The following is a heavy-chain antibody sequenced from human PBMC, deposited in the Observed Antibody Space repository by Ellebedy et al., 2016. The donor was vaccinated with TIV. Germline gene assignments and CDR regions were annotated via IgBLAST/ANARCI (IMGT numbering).Heavy chain of an antibody. CDR1: GLTFSTYT. V-gene: IGHV3-23*01. CDR2: IGASGGDT. J-gene: IGHJ4*02. D-gene: IGHD1-26*01. CDR3: AKDLQGVGLEY. Sequence: GGSLRLSXAASGLTFSTYTMSWVPQIPGKGLEWVSAIGASGGDTYYADSVKGRFTISRDNSKNTLYLQINTLRAEDSAVYYRAKDLQGVGLEYWGQGTVVTVSS.